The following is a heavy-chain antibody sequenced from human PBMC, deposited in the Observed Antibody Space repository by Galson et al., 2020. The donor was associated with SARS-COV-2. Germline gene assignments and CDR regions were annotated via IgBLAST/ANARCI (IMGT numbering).Heavy chain of an antibody. Sequence: GESLKISCAASGFTFSSYAIHWVRQAPGKGLEWVAVTSYDGGNNYHADSVKGRFIISRDNSKNTLYLQMSSLRAEDTAVYYCARGRGAVVVASLLEFWGQGTLVIVSP. CDR3: ARGRGAVVVASLLEF. CDR1: GFTFSSYA. V-gene: IGHV3-30-3*01. D-gene: IGHD2-2*01. CDR2: TSYDGGNN. J-gene: IGHJ4*02.